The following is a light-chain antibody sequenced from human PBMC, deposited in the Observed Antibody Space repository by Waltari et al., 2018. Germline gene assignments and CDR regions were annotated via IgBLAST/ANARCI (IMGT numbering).Light chain of an antibody. CDR3: QQGHRFPWT. Sequence: DIQMTQSPSSVSASVGDKVTITCRASQDISTWLAWYQQRPGRAPRLLIYDTSRVQSGGPSRFRGSASGTDFTLTINGMQPEDFATYYCQQGHRFPWTFGQGTRVEIK. J-gene: IGKJ1*01. V-gene: IGKV1-12*01. CDR1: QDISTW. CDR2: DTS.